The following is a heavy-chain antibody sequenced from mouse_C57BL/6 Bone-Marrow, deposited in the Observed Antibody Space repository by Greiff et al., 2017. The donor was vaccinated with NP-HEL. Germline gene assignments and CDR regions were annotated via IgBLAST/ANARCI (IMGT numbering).Heavy chain of an antibody. CDR1: GYTFTSYG. V-gene: IGHV1-81*01. Sequence: QVQLQQSGAELARPGASVKLSCKASGYTFTSYGISWVKQSTGQGLEWIGEIYPRSGNTYYNEKFKGKATLTVDKSSSTAYMELRSLTSEDSAGYFCGRRKGTTGFAYWGQGTLVTVSA. CDR2: IYPRSGNT. CDR3: GRRKGTTGFAY. J-gene: IGHJ3*01. D-gene: IGHD2-14*01.